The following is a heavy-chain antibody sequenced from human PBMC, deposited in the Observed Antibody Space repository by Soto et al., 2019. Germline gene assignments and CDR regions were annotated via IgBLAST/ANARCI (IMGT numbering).Heavy chain of an antibody. D-gene: IGHD4-17*01. Sequence: GGSLRLSCAASGFTFSSYGMHWVRQAPGKGLEWVAVISYDGSNKYYADSVKGRFTISRDNSKNTLYLQMNSLRAEDTAVYYCAKNGNDDYGGNSGLVYWGQGTLVTVSS. CDR2: ISYDGSNK. CDR1: GFTFSSYG. J-gene: IGHJ4*02. CDR3: AKNGNDDYGGNSGLVY. V-gene: IGHV3-30*18.